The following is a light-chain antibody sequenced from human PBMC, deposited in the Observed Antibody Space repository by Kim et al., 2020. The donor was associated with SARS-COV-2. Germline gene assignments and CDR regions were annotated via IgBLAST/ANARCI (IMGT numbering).Light chain of an antibody. V-gene: IGKV3-15*01. CDR3: QQYYDGPRT. Sequence: VSAGERATLSRRASQSVRSNLAWYHQKPGQPPRLLIYGAATRATDIPARFSGSGSGTEFTLTINSLQSEDFAVYYCQQYYDGPRTFGQGTKVDIK. J-gene: IGKJ1*01. CDR2: GAA. CDR1: QSVRSN.